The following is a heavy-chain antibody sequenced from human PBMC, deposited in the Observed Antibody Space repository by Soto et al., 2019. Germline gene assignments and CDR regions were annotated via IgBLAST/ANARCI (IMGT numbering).Heavy chain of an antibody. CDR1: GFTFSNAW. CDR2: IKSKTDGGTT. CDR3: TTEGNIVATIGQPPRDY. Sequence: GGSLRLSCAASGFTFSNAWMNWVRQAPGKGLEWVGRIKSKTDGGTTDYAAPVKGRFTISRDDSKNTLYLQMNSLKTEDTAVYYCTTEGNIVATIGQPPRDYWGQGTLVTVPQ. V-gene: IGHV3-15*07. J-gene: IGHJ4*02. D-gene: IGHD5-12*01.